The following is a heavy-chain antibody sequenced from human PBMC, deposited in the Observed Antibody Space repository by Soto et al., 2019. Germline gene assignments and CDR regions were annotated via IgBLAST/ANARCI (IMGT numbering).Heavy chain of an antibody. Sequence: PSETLSLTCAVSGGSISSNNYFWDWIRQPPGKGLEWIGSGTIYYSGSAYYNPSLKSRVTISLNTSKNQFSLKLSSVTAADTAVYYCARHGHRVSSGFDYWGQGTLVTVSS. D-gene: IGHD6-19*01. CDR1: GGSISSNNYF. CDR2: GTIYYSGSA. CDR3: ARHGHRVSSGFDY. J-gene: IGHJ4*02. V-gene: IGHV4-39*01.